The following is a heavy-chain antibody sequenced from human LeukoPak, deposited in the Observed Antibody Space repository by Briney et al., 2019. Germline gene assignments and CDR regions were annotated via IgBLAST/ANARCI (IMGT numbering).Heavy chain of an antibody. Sequence: ASVKVSCKASGYTFTGFYIHWLRQARGQGLQWMGWINPKSGDTNYAQKFQGRVTMTRDTSISAAYMELRSLRSDDTAVYYCARDGGEIWGQGTLVTVSS. D-gene: IGHD5-24*01. J-gene: IGHJ4*02. CDR3: ARDGGEI. CDR1: GYTFTGFY. CDR2: INPKSGDT. V-gene: IGHV1-2*02.